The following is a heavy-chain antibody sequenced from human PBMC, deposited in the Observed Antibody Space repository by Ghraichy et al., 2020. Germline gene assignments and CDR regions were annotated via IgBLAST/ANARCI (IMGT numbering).Heavy chain of an antibody. CDR1: GFTFSSYG. CDR3: AREKIAARPGLGPFDY. Sequence: LSLTCAASGFTFSSYGMHWVRQAPGKGLEWVAVIWYDGSNKYYADSVKGRFTISRDNSKNTLYLQMNSLRAEDTAVYYCAREKIAARPGLGPFDYWGQGTLVTVSS. J-gene: IGHJ4*02. V-gene: IGHV3-33*01. D-gene: IGHD6-6*01. CDR2: IWYDGSNK.